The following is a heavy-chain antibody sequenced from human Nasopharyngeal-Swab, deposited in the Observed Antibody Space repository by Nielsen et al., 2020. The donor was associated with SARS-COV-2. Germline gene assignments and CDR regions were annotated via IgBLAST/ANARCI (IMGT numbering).Heavy chain of an antibody. CDR1: GYTFTSYY. Sequence: ASVKVSCKAYGYTFTSYYMHWVRQAPGQRLEWMGVINPSGGSKSYAQNFQGRVTMTRETSTSTVYMELSSLRSDDTAVYYCARALTDTRFGPVHWGQGTLVTVSS. CDR3: ARALTDTRFGPVH. J-gene: IGHJ4*02. V-gene: IGHV1-46*01. CDR2: INPSGGSK. D-gene: IGHD3-9*01.